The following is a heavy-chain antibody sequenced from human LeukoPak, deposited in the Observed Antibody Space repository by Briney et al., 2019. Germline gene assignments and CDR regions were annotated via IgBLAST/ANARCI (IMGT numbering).Heavy chain of an antibody. V-gene: IGHV3-48*03. J-gene: IGHJ6*04. Sequence: GGTLRLSCAASGFTFSSYEMNWVRQAPGKGLEWVSYISSSGSTIYYADSVKGRFTISRDNAKNSLYLQMNSLRAEDTAVYYCAELGITMSGGVWGKGTTVTISS. CDR1: GFTFSSYE. CDR3: AELGITMSGGV. D-gene: IGHD3-10*02. CDR2: ISSSGSTI.